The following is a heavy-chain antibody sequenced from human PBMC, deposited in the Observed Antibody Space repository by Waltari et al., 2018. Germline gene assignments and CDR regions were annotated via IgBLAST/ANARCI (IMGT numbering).Heavy chain of an antibody. J-gene: IGHJ4*02. D-gene: IGHD3-10*01. CDR2: IFHTGSS. CDR1: GASISSSSYS. CDR3: AGHVGESIDF. Sequence: QLRLQESGPGLVKSSETLSLTCPVSGASISSSSYSWGWIRQPPGKGLDWIGNIFHTGSSYYNPPLKSRVNISVDTSKNQFSLRVNSMTAADTAVYYCAGHVGESIDFWGRGTLVTVSS. V-gene: IGHV4-39*01.